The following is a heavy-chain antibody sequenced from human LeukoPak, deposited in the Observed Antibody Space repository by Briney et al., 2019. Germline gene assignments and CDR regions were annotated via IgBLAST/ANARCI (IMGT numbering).Heavy chain of an antibody. D-gene: IGHD5-24*01. V-gene: IGHV3-30*02. CDR2: IRYDGSNK. J-gene: IGHJ4*02. CDR1: GFTFSSYG. CDR3: ARDGGYNWGYDY. Sequence: GGSLRLSCAASGFTFSSYGMHWVRQAPGKGLEWVAFIRYDGSNKYYADSVKGRFTISRDNAKNSLYLQMNSLRAEDTAVYYCARDGGYNWGYDYWGQGTLVTVSS.